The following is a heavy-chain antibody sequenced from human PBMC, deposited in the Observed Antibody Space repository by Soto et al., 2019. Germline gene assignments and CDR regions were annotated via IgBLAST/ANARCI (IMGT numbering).Heavy chain of an antibody. CDR2: IYHSGST. D-gene: IGHD6-6*01. CDR3: ASTKGSSSSEFDY. Sequence: ASETLSLTCAVSGGSISSGGYSWSWIRQPPGKGLEWIGYIYHSGSTYYNPSLKSRVTISVDRSKNQFSLKLSSVTAADTAVYYCASTKGSSSSEFDYWGQGTLVTVSS. V-gene: IGHV4-30-2*01. CDR1: GGSISSGGYS. J-gene: IGHJ4*02.